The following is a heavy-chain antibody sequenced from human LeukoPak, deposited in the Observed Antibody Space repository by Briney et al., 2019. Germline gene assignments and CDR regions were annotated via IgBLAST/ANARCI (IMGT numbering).Heavy chain of an antibody. CDR2: ISYDGSNK. J-gene: IGHJ2*01. D-gene: IGHD2-15*01. CDR1: GFTFSSYG. CDR3: AKGEGCCSAGTCYRYFDL. Sequence: PGGSLRLSCAASGFTFSSYGTHWVSQAPGKGLEWVAVISYDGSNKYYADSVKGRFTISRDNSKNTLYLQMNSLRAEDTAVYYCAKGEGCCSAGTCYRYFDLWGRGTLVTVSS. V-gene: IGHV3-30*18.